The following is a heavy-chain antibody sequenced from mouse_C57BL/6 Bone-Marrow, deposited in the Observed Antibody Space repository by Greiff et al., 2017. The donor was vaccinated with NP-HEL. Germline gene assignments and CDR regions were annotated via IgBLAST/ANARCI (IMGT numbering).Heavy chain of an antibody. CDR1: GYTFTSYT. V-gene: IGHV1-4*01. J-gene: IGHJ3*01. D-gene: IGHD2-2*01. CDR3: AIYYGYTWFAY. Sequence: VQLQQSGAELARPGASVKMSCKASGYTFTSYTMHWVKQRPGQGLEWIGYINPSSGYTKYTQTFQDKATLTADESSSTAYMQLSSLTSEDSAVYYCAIYYGYTWFAYWGQGTLVTVSA. CDR2: INPSSGYT.